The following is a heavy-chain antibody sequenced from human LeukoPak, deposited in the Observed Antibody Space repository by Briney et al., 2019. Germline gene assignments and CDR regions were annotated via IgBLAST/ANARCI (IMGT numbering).Heavy chain of an antibody. CDR1: GFTFRTYG. CDR2: IRNDGTIK. Sequence: PGGSLRLPCAASGFTFRTYGMHWVRQAPGKGLEWVAFIRNDGTIKYYADSVKGRFTISRDNSKNTLYLQMNSLRAEDTAVYYCAKTASSSWGYFDYWGQGTLVTVSS. J-gene: IGHJ4*02. D-gene: IGHD6-13*01. V-gene: IGHV3-30*02. CDR3: AKTASSSWGYFDY.